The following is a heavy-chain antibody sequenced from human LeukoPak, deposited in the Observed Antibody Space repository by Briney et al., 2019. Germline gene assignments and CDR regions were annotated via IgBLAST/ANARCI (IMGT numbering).Heavy chain of an antibody. V-gene: IGHV3-30*03. CDR1: GFTSSSYG. J-gene: IGHJ4*02. D-gene: IGHD4-17*01. CDR2: ISYDGSNK. Sequence: GGSLRLSCAASGFTSSSYGMHWVRQAPGKGLEWVAFISYDGSNKYYADSVKGRFTISRDNSKNTLYLQMNSLRAEDTAIYYCARRGGLGYGDLDYWGQGTLVTVSS. CDR3: ARRGGLGYGDLDY.